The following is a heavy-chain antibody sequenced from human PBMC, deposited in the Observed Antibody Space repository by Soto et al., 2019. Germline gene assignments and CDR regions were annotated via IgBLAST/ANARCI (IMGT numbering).Heavy chain of an antibody. CDR1: DGSIRSGSYY. CDR3: ARHLTGHTTIFAVSDSGYMDF. D-gene: IGHD3-3*01. J-gene: IGHJ6*03. Sequence: QLQLQESGPGLVKPSETLSLTCTVSDGSIRSGSYYWGWVRQPPGKGLQWIGSIHHSRSTYYNPALTRRVTMSIASSKNQFSLQLTSMTAADRAVYYCARHLTGHTTIFAVSDSGYMDFWGKGTPVAVSS. CDR2: IHHSRST. V-gene: IGHV4-39*01.